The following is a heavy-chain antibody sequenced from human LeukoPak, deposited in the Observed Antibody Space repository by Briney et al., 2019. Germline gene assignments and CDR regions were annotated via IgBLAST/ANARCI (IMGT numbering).Heavy chain of an antibody. Sequence: GGSLGLSCTASGFTFSSKWMTWVRQAPGKGLEWVANIKYDGSEKYYVDSVKGRFTISRDDAKNSLYLQMNSLRAEDTAVYYCARDGSREWPLGYWGQGTLVTVSS. J-gene: IGHJ4*02. D-gene: IGHD3-10*01. CDR2: IKYDGSEK. CDR3: ARDGSREWPLGY. CDR1: GFTFSSKW. V-gene: IGHV3-7*01.